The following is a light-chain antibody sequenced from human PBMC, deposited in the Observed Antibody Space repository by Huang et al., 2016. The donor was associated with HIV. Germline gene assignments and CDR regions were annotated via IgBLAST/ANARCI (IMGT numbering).Light chain of an antibody. J-gene: IGKJ4*01. Sequence: EIVLTQSPVTLSLSPGDRATLSCRASPSIGTYLAWYQQKSGQAPRLLIYDVSNRAAGVPARLSASGSETDFTLTIASLDPDDFAIYHCQQRSKWPLTFGGGTKVEMK. CDR3: QQRSKWPLT. CDR1: PSIGTY. CDR2: DVS. V-gene: IGKV3-11*01.